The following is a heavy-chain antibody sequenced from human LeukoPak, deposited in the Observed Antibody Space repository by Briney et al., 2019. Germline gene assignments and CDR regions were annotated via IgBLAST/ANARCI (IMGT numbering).Heavy chain of an antibody. J-gene: IGHJ5*02. D-gene: IGHD3-10*01. Sequence: GGSLRLSCAASGFTFDDYAMHWVRQAPGKGLEWVSGISWNSGSIGYADSVKGRFTISRDNAKNSLYLQMNSLRAEDTALYYCARDLSITMVRGVVWDNNWFDPWGQGTLVTVSS. V-gene: IGHV3-9*01. CDR3: ARDLSITMVRGVVWDNNWFDP. CDR1: GFTFDDYA. CDR2: ISWNSGSI.